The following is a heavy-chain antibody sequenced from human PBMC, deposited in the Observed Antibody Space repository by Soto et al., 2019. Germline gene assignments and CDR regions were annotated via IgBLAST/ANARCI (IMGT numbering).Heavy chain of an antibody. Sequence: GGSLRLSCIASGFTFRNYAMAWVRQAPGEDLEWVSAIGTSGTPTLYADSVKSRFSISRDDSRNTVSLQMNSLGVEDTATYYCTRTLWSSRRDALDIWGQGTTVTVSS. CDR2: IGTSGTPT. J-gene: IGHJ6*02. D-gene: IGHD2-21*01. V-gene: IGHV3-23*01. CDR3: TRTLWSSRRDALDI. CDR1: GFTFRNYA.